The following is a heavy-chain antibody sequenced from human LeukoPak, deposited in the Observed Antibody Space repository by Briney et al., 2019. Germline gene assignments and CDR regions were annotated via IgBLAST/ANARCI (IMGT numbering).Heavy chain of an antibody. D-gene: IGHD3-3*01. CDR3: ARGTRGLEWLANDAFDI. CDR1: GYSISSGYY. J-gene: IGHJ3*02. V-gene: IGHV4-38-2*01. Sequence: SETLSLTXAVSGYSISSGYYWGWIREPPGKGLERIGSIYHSGSTYYNPSLKSRVTISVDTSKNQFSLKLSSVTAADTAVYYCARGTRGLEWLANDAFDIWGQGTMVTVSS. CDR2: IYHSGST.